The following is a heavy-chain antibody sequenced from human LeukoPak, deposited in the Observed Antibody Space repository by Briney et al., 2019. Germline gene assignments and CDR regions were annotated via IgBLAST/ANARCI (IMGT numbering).Heavy chain of an antibody. CDR3: AREIAVAGPTDY. CDR1: GGSISNYY. D-gene: IGHD6-19*01. J-gene: IGHJ4*02. Sequence: SETLSLTCTVSGGSISNYYWSWIRQPAGKGLEWIGRIYTSGSTNYNPSLKSRVTMSVDTSKNQFSLKLSSVTAADTAVYYCAREIAVAGPTDYWGQGTLVTVSS. CDR2: IYTSGST. V-gene: IGHV4-4*07.